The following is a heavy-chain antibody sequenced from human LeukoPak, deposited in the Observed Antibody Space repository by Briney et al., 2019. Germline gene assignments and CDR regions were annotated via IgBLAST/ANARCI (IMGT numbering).Heavy chain of an antibody. CDR1: GYTFTGYY. J-gene: IGHJ4*02. V-gene: IGHV1-2*06. Sequence: ASVKVSCKASGYTFTGYYMHWVRQAPGQGLEWMGRINPNSGGTNYAQKFQGRVTMTRDTSISTAYMELSRLRSDDTAVYYYARDYYDSSGYLNYWGEGTLVTVSS. CDR3: ARDYYDSSGYLNY. D-gene: IGHD3-22*01. CDR2: INPNSGGT.